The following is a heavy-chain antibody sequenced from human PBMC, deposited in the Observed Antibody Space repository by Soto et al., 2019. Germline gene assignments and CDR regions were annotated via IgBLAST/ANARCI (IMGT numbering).Heavy chain of an antibody. CDR2: ISAYNGNT. CDR3: ARDLEDIVVVPAASYNWFDP. Sequence: ASLKVSCKASGYTFTSYGISWVRQAPGQGLEWMGWISAYNGNTNYAQKRQGRVTMTTDTSTSTAYMELRSLRSDDTAVYYCARDLEDIVVVPAASYNWFDPWGQGTLVTVSS. V-gene: IGHV1-18*01. J-gene: IGHJ5*02. D-gene: IGHD2-2*01. CDR1: GYTFTSYG.